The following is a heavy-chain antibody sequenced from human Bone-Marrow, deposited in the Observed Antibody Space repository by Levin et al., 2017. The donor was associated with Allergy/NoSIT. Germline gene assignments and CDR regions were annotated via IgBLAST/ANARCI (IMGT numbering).Heavy chain of an antibody. D-gene: IGHD3-16*01. Sequence: GESLKISCKASGYPFIGYFLHWVRQAPGQGLEWMGWIDPKSGITNYGHKFQDRVKMTSDTSISSGHMELTNLTSDDTAVYYCARGMERPRLLARVFNIWGQGTVVAVS. V-gene: IGHV1-2*07. CDR3: ARGMERPRLLARVFNI. CDR2: IDPKSGIT. CDR1: GYPFIGYF. J-gene: IGHJ3*02.